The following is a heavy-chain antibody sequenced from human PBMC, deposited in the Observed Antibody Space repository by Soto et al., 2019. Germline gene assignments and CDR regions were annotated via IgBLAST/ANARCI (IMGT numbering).Heavy chain of an antibody. D-gene: IGHD6-13*01. J-gene: IGHJ5*02. CDR1: GGSFSGYY. Sequence: PSETLSLTCAVYGGSFSGYYWSWIRQPPEKGLEWIGEINHSKSTNYNPSLKSRVTISVDTSKNQFSLKLSSVTAADTAVYYCARGRGRQLVSQTYNWFDPWGQGTLVTVSS. V-gene: IGHV4-34*01. CDR3: ARGRGRQLVSQTYNWFDP. CDR2: INHSKST.